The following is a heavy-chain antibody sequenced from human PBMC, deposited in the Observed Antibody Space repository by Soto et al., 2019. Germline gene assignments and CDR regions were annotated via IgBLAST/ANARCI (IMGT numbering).Heavy chain of an antibody. CDR1: GGSFSGYY. CDR3: ARGPPYDYSNYGYYYYYYMDV. CDR2: INHSGST. V-gene: IGHV4-34*01. J-gene: IGHJ6*03. Sequence: PSETLSLTCAVYGGSFSGYYWSWVRQPPGKGLEWIGEINHSGSTNYNPSLKSRVTISVDTSKNQFSLKLSSVTAADTAVYYCARGPPYDYSNYGYYYYYYMDVWGKGTTVTVS. D-gene: IGHD4-4*01.